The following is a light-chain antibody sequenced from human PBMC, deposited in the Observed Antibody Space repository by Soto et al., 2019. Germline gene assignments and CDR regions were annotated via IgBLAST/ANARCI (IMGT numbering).Light chain of an antibody. V-gene: IGKV3-11*01. CDR1: QSVSSY. CDR3: QQRSNWLFP. Sequence: EIVLTQSPATLSLSPGERATLSCRASQSVSSYLAWYQQKPGQAPRLLIYDASNRATGIPARFSGSGSGTDFTLTISSLEPEDFAVYYCQQRSNWLFPLGPGTKVDIK. J-gene: IGKJ3*01. CDR2: DAS.